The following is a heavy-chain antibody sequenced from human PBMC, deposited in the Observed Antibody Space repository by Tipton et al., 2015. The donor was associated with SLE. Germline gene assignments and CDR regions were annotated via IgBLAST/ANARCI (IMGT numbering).Heavy chain of an antibody. V-gene: IGHV4-39*07. CDR2: IYYSGST. CDR3: ARCGGKGYFDL. Sequence: TLSLTCTVSGGSISSSSYYWGWIRQPPGKGLEWIGSIYYSGSTYYNPSLKSRVTISVDTSKNQFSLKLSSVTAADTAVYYCARCGGKGYFDLWGRGTLVTVSS. CDR1: GGSISSSSYY. J-gene: IGHJ2*01. D-gene: IGHD2-15*01.